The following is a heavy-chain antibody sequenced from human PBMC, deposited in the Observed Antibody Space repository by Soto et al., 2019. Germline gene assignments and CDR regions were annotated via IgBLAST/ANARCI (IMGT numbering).Heavy chain of an antibody. Sequence: PSETLSLTCTVSGGSISSGGYYWSWIRQHPGKGLEWIGYIYYSGSTYYNPSLKSRVTISVDTSKNQFSLKLSSVTAADTAVYYCARSHEYGDYFNWFDPWGQGTLVTVSS. CDR1: GGSISSGGYY. D-gene: IGHD4-17*01. CDR2: IYYSGST. J-gene: IGHJ5*02. CDR3: ARSHEYGDYFNWFDP. V-gene: IGHV4-31*03.